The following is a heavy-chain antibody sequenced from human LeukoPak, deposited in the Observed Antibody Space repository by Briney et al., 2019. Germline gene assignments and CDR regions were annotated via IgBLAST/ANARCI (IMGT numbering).Heavy chain of an antibody. V-gene: IGHV4-4*07. CDR1: GGSISTY. Sequence: SETLSLTCTVSGGSISTYWSWIRQPAGKGLEWIGRIYTSGSTNYNPSLKSRVTMSVDTSKNQFSLKLSSVTAADTAVYYCVRVIGAPNYYYYMDVWGKGTTVTVSS. CDR3: VRVIGAPNYYYYMDV. J-gene: IGHJ6*03. CDR2: IYTSGST. D-gene: IGHD3-22*01.